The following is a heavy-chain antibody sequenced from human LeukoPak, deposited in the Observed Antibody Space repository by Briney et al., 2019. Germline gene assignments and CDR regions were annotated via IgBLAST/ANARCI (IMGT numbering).Heavy chain of an antibody. CDR2: ISSSGTYI. CDR3: AELGITMIGGV. Sequence: GGSLRLSCAASGFTFSSFSLNWVRQAPGKGLEWVSSISSSGTYIYYADSVKGRFTISRDNAKNSLFLQMNSLRAEDTAVYYCAELGITMIGGVWGKGTTVTISS. CDR1: GFTFSSFS. J-gene: IGHJ6*04. V-gene: IGHV3-21*01. D-gene: IGHD3-10*02.